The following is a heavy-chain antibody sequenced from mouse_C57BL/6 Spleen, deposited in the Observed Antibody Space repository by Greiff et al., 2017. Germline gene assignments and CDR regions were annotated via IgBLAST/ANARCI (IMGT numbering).Heavy chain of an antibody. CDR1: GYTFTSYW. Sequence: QVQLKQPGAELVRPGSSVKLSCKASGYTFTSYWMHWVKQRPIQGLEWIGNIDPSDSETHYNQKFKDKATLTVDNSASTAYMQLSSLTSEDSAVYYCASGQLRSYAMDYWGQGTSVTVSS. J-gene: IGHJ4*01. V-gene: IGHV1-52*01. CDR3: ASGQLRSYAMDY. CDR2: IDPSDSET. D-gene: IGHD3-2*02.